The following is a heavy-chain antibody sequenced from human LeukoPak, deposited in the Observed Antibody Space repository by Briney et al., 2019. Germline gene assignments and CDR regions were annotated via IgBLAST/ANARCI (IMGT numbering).Heavy chain of an antibody. CDR2: IWYDGSNK. J-gene: IGHJ4*02. CDR3: AKDRSYSYGTDYFDY. D-gene: IGHD5-18*01. V-gene: IGHV3-33*06. Sequence: GGSLRLSCAASGFTFSSYGMHWVRQAPGKGLEWVAVIWYDGSNKYYAESVKGRFTISRDNSKNTLYLQMNSLRAEDTAVYYCAKDRSYSYGTDYFDYWGQGTLVTVSS. CDR1: GFTFSSYG.